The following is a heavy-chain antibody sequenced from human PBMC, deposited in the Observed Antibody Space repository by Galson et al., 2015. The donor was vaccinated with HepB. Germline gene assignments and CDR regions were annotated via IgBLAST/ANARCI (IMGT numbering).Heavy chain of an antibody. V-gene: IGHV3-66*01. CDR2: IYSGGST. CDR3: ARAILSLRIAVAGPVYGMDV. J-gene: IGHJ6*02. D-gene: IGHD6-19*01. CDR1: GFTVSSNY. Sequence: SLRLSCAASGFTVSSNYMSWVRQAPGKGLEWVSVIYSGGSTYYADSVKGRFTISRDNSKNTLYLQMNSLRAEDTAVYYCARAILSLRIAVAGPVYGMDVWVQGTTVTAS.